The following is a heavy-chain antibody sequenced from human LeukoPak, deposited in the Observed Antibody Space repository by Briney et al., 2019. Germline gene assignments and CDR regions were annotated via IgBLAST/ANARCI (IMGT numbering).Heavy chain of an antibody. J-gene: IGHJ4*02. V-gene: IGHV5-51*01. CDR3: ARQVNYFDSSGYQV. CDR2: IYPGDSDT. Sequence: GQSLKISCQGSGYNFASHWSGWVRQMPGKGLEWMGIIYPGDSDTRYSPSFEGQVTISVDRSISTAYLQWSSLKASDTAMYYCARQVNYFDSSGYQVWGQGTLVTVSS. CDR1: GYNFASHW. D-gene: IGHD3-22*01.